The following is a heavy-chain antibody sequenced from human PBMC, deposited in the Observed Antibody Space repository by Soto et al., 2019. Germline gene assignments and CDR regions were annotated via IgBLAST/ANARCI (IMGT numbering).Heavy chain of an antibody. Sequence: TSETLSLTCTVPGGSITSGNYRWVWIRQPPGKGLEWIGNIYSSGTAYYAPSLRSRVTISVDSSKNQFSLNLNSVTAADTAMYYCARRIAGSSNFDTWGQGARVTVSS. CDR1: GGSITSGNYR. V-gene: IGHV4-39*01. CDR3: ARRIAGSSNFDT. J-gene: IGHJ4*02. CDR2: IYSSGTA. D-gene: IGHD2-21*01.